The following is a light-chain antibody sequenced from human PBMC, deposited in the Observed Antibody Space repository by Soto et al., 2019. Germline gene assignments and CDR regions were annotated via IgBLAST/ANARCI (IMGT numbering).Light chain of an antibody. CDR2: DAS. CDR1: QSVSSY. Sequence: IVFTQSPATLSLTHGERATLSCRASQSVSSYLAWYQQKPGQAPRLLIYDASNRATGIPARFSGSGSGTDFTLTISSLEPEDFAVYYCQLRSNWPITFGQGTRLE. CDR3: QLRSNWPIT. V-gene: IGKV3-11*01. J-gene: IGKJ5*01.